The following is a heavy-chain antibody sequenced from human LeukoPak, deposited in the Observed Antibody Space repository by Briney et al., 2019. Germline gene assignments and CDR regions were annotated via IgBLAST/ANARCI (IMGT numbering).Heavy chain of an antibody. V-gene: IGHV1-69*06. Sequence: SVKVSCKASGGTFSSYAISWVRQAPGQGLEWMGGIIPIFGTANYAQKFQGRVTINADKSTSTAYMELRSLRSEDTAVYYCARDPLQEKNYDYVWGSSRATGYYYYYYMDVWGKGTTVTVSS. D-gene: IGHD3-16*02. J-gene: IGHJ6*03. CDR2: IIPIFGTA. CDR1: GGTFSSYA. CDR3: ARDPLQEKNYDYVWGSSRATGYYYYYYMDV.